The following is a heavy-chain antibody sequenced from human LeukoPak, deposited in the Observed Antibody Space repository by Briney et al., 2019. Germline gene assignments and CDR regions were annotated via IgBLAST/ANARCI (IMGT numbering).Heavy chain of an antibody. V-gene: IGHV3-23*01. CDR2: ISGSGGTT. CDR1: GFTFSSNA. J-gene: IGHJ4*02. Sequence: VGTLRLSCAASGFTFSSNAMSWVRQAPGKGLEWVSTISGSGGTTNYADSVKGRFTFSRDNSKNTLYLQMNSLRAEDTAVYYCAKDLPDYGDYVEGYWGQGTLVTVSS. CDR3: AKDLPDYGDYVEGY. D-gene: IGHD4-17*01.